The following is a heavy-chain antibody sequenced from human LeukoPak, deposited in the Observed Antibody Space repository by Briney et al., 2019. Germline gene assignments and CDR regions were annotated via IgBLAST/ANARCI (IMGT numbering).Heavy chain of an antibody. CDR1: DFTFRSYE. CDR3: AKSIPQSWPGGRYFDY. V-gene: IGHV3-23*01. D-gene: IGHD6-13*01. Sequence: PGGSLRLSCGASDFTFRSYEMNWVRQAPGKGLEWVSAISGSGGSTYYADSVKGRFTISRDNSKNTLYLQMNSLRAEDTAVYYCAKSIPQSWPGGRYFDYWGQGTLVTVSS. CDR2: ISGSGGST. J-gene: IGHJ4*02.